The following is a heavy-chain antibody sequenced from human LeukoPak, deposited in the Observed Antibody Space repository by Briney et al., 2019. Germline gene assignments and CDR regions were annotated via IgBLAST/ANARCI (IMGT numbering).Heavy chain of an antibody. CDR2: IYYSGST. CDR3: ARAPLGYCSSTSCLDSLYFDY. D-gene: IGHD2-2*01. V-gene: IGHV4-31*03. J-gene: IGHJ4*02. CDR1: GGSISSGGYY. Sequence: SETLSLTCTVSGGSISSGGYYWSWIRQHPGKGLEWIGYIYYSGSTYYNPSLKSRVTISVDTSKNQFSLKLSSVTAADTAMYYCARAPLGYCSSTSCLDSLYFDYWGQGTLVTVSS.